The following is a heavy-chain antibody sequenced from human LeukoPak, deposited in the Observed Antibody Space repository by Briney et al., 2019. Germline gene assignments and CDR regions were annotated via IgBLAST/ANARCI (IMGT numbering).Heavy chain of an antibody. CDR3: ASSMVVAATAFDI. CDR1: GGSISSSSYY. D-gene: IGHD2-15*01. Sequence: PSETLSLTCTVSGGSISSSSYYWGWIRQPPGKGLEWIGSIYYSGSTYYNPSLKSRVTISIDTSKNQFSLNLSSVTAADTAVYYCASSMVVAATAFDIWGQGTMVTVSS. V-gene: IGHV4-39*07. CDR2: IYYSGST. J-gene: IGHJ3*02.